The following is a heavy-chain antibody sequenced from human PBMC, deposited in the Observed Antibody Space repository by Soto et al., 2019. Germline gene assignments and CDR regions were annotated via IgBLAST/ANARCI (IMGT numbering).Heavy chain of an antibody. CDR2: IWYDGSNK. Sequence: QVQLVESGGGVVQPGRSLRLSCAASGFTFSSYGMHWVRQAPGKGLEWVAVIWYDGSNKYYADSVKGRFTISRDNSKNTLYLQMNSLRAEDTAVYYCARDAHYYDSSAYYWPQFYFDYWGQGTLVTVSS. J-gene: IGHJ4*02. V-gene: IGHV3-33*01. CDR3: ARDAHYYDSSAYYWPQFYFDY. CDR1: GFTFSSYG. D-gene: IGHD3-22*01.